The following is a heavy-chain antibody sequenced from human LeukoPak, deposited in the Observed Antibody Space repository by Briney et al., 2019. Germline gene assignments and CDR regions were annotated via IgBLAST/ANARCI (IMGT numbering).Heavy chain of an antibody. Sequence: GGSLRLSXXXXGFTFXXXXXXXXXXAPGXXXXXXXXXXXXXXXKYYADXVXXXXXIXRDNSKNTLYLQMNSLRAEDTAVYYCAKDLPTTVTTLSEEDYWGQGTLVPVSS. CDR1: GFTFXXXX. CDR3: AKDLPTTVTTLSEEDY. J-gene: IGHJ4*02. D-gene: IGHD4-17*01. V-gene: IGHV3-30*18. CDR2: XXXXXXXK.